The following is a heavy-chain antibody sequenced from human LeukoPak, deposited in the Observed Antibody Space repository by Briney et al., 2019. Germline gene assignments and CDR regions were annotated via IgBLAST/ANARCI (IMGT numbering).Heavy chain of an antibody. CDR3: ARCCVGAASLWSKGRGMDV. Sequence: SETLSLTCAVYDGSLSRYYWPWLPQPPGKGLMWFREIYHRGSTTYNPSHKSRVTISVDMSKNHFSLKLSSVTAADTAVYYCARCCVGAASLWSKGRGMDVWGQGTTVTVSS. D-gene: IGHD5-18*01. CDR2: IYHRGST. J-gene: IGHJ6*02. V-gene: IGHV4-34*01. CDR1: DGSLSRYY.